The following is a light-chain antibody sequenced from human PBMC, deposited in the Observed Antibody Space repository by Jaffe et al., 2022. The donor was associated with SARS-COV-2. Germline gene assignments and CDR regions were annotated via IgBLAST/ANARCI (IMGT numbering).Light chain of an antibody. V-gene: IGKV1-16*01. CDR1: QAVGKY. J-gene: IGKJ4*01. CDR3: QQYADFPLS. Sequence: DIQMTQSPSSLSASVGDRVTITCRASQAVGKYLAWFQQKSGRAPRSLIYAASNLQSGVPSRFSGSRSDTDFTLTISGLQPEDSATYYCQQYADFPLSFGGGTKVEI. CDR2: AAS.